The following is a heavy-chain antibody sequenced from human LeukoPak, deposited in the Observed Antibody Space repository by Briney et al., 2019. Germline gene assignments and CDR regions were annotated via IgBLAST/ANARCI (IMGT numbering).Heavy chain of an antibody. Sequence: PGGSLRLSCAASGFTFSSYSMNWVRQAPGKGLEWVSSISSSSTYIYYADSVKGRFTISRDNAKNSLYLQMNSLRAEDTAVYYCARLWFGESSPDYWGQGTLVTVSS. CDR3: ARLWFGESSPDY. CDR2: ISSSSTYI. D-gene: IGHD3-10*01. V-gene: IGHV3-21*01. CDR1: GFTFSSYS. J-gene: IGHJ4*02.